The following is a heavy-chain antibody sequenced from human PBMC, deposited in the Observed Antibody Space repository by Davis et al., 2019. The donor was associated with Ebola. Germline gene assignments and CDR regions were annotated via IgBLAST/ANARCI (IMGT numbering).Heavy chain of an antibody. D-gene: IGHD6-13*01. CDR2: IDPSDSYT. CDR3: ASDSSSWYGFYVY. CDR1: GYSFTSYW. V-gene: IGHV5-10-1*01. Sequence: PGGSLRLSCKGSGYSFTSYWISWVRQMPGKDLEWMGRIDPSDSYTNYSPSFQGHVTISADKSISTAYLQWSSLKASDTAMYYCASDSSSWYGFYVYWGQGTLVTVSS. J-gene: IGHJ4*02.